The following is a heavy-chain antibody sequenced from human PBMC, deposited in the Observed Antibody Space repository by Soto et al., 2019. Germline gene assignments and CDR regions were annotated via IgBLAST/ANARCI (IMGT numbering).Heavy chain of an antibody. V-gene: IGHV3-23*01. CDR3: AKIKQGYFDY. J-gene: IGHJ4*02. CDR2: ISGGGSAT. Sequence: EVQLLESGGGLVQHGGSLRLSCAASGFIFDNYAMSWVRQAPGKGLEWISTISGGGSATFYADSVKGRFTISGDSSKSTMYLQMHSLTAEDTAIYYCAKIKQGYFDYWGQGTQVIVSS. CDR1: GFIFDNYA.